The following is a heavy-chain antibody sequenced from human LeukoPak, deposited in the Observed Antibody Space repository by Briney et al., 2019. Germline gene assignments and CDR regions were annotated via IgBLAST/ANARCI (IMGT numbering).Heavy chain of an antibody. V-gene: IGHV3-30*04. CDR3: AKDYFGELYYLDY. CDR1: EFTFRRYA. J-gene: IGHJ4*02. CDR2: ISHDGSNK. D-gene: IGHD3-10*01. Sequence: VVSLRLSFAASEFTFRRYAMPWVRQAPGKGLEWVAVISHDGSNKYYADSVKGRFTISRDNSKNTLYLQMNSLRAEDTAVYYCAKDYFGELYYLDYWGQGTLVTVPS.